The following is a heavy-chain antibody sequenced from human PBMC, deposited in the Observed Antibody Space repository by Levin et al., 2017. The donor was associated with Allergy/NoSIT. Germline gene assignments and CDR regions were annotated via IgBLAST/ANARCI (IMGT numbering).Heavy chain of an antibody. CDR2: IYYSGST. D-gene: IGHD6-6*01. Sequence: PSETLSLTCTVSGGSISSGGYYWSWIRQHPGKGLEWIGYIYYSGSTYYNPSLKSRVTISVDTSKNQFSLKLSSVTAADTAVYYCARGAGIAARTTFDYWGQGTLVTVSS. CDR1: GGSISSGGYY. J-gene: IGHJ4*02. CDR3: ARGAGIAARTTFDY. V-gene: IGHV4-31*03.